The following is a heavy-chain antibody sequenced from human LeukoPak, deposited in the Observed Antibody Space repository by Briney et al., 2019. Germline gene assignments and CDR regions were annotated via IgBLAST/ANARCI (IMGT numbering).Heavy chain of an antibody. Sequence: PGGSLRLSCAASGFTFGNAWMSWVRQAPGKGLEWVGRIKSKTDGGTTDYAAPVKGRFTISRDDSKNTLYLQMNSLKTEDTAVYYCTRHVTTVINFDYWGQGTLVTVSS. V-gene: IGHV3-15*01. CDR3: TRHVTTVINFDY. CDR2: IKSKTDGGTT. D-gene: IGHD4-17*01. CDR1: GFTFGNAW. J-gene: IGHJ4*02.